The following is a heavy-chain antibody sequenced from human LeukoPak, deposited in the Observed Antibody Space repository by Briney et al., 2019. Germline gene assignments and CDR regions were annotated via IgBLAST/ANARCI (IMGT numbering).Heavy chain of an antibody. CDR3: VKGPRPDITVAHTVEN. V-gene: IGHV3-23*01. CDR2: ISTRSDST. Sequence: GRPLILSCAASGLIFSNYAMSWVRQVPGRGLEWVSTISTRSDSTYGADPVTGRFNLSRDNSKTTIYPQLNSVRAQDTAVYYCVKGPRPDITVAHTVENWGQGTLVTVSS. CDR1: GLIFSNYA. D-gene: IGHD6-19*01. J-gene: IGHJ4*02.